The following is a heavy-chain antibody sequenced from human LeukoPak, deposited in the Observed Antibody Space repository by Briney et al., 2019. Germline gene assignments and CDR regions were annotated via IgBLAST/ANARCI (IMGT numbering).Heavy chain of an antibody. CDR2: IYSGGST. D-gene: IGHD3-3*01. V-gene: IGHV3-66*02. CDR3: ARAVRLNQFLEWFAMDV. J-gene: IGHJ6*03. CDR1: GFTVSSNY. Sequence: GGSLRLSCAASGFTVSSNYMSWVRQAPGKGLEWVSVIYSGGSTYYADSVKGRFTISRDNSKNTLYLQMNSLRAEDTAVCYCARAVRLNQFLEWFAMDVWGKGTTVTVSS.